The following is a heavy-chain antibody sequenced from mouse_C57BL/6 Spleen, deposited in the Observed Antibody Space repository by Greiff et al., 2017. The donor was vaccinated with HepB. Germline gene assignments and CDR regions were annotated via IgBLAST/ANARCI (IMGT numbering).Heavy chain of an antibody. CDR2: INPNNGGT. Sequence: VQLQQSGPELVKPGASVKISCKASGYTFTDYYMNWVKQSHGKSLEWIGDINPNNGGTSYNQKFKGKATLTVDKSSSTAYMELRSLTSEDSAVYYCARDKIVLYYSNQPLDYWGQGTTLTVSS. CDR1: GYTFTDYY. J-gene: IGHJ2*01. CDR3: ARDKIVLYYSNQPLDY. D-gene: IGHD2-5*01. V-gene: IGHV1-26*01.